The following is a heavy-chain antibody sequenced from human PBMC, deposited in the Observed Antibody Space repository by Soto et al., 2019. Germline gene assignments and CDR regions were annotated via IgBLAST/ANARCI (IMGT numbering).Heavy chain of an antibody. J-gene: IGHJ6*02. Sequence: QVQLVQSGAEVKKPGSSVKVSCKASGGTFSSYAISWVRQAPGQGLEWMGGIIPISEITNYAQKFQGRVTMTADESTSTAYMELSSLRSEDTAVYYCARSQGSSTSLEIYYYYYYGMDVWGQGTTVTVSS. CDR1: GGTFSSYA. CDR2: IIPISEIT. CDR3: ARSQGSSTSLEIYYYYYYGMDV. V-gene: IGHV1-69*01. D-gene: IGHD2-2*01.